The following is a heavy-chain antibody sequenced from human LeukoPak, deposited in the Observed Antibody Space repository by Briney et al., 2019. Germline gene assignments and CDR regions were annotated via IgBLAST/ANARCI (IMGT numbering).Heavy chain of an antibody. D-gene: IGHD3-3*01. CDR1: GGSFSGYY. J-gene: IGHJ2*01. Sequence: SETLSLTCAVYGGSFSGYYWSWIRQPPGKGLEWIGTVFYSGNTYYNPSLKSRVTISVDRSKNQFFLSLYFVTAADTAMYYCARPSGSPYWYFDLWGRGMLVTVSP. V-gene: IGHV4-34*12. CDR2: VFYSGNT. CDR3: ARPSGSPYWYFDL.